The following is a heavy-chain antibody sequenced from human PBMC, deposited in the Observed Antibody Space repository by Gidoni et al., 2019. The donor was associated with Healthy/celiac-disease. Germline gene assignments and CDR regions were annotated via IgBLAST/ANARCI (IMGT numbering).Heavy chain of an antibody. CDR2: IYYSGST. CDR3: ARILAAAGTRHFDY. CDR1: GGSISSYY. J-gene: IGHJ4*02. Sequence: YGGSISSYYWSWIRQPPGKGLEWIGYIYYSGSTNYNPSLKSRVTISVDTSKNQFSLKLSSVTAADTAVYYCARILAAAGTRHFDYWGQGTLVTVSS. D-gene: IGHD6-13*01. V-gene: IGHV4-59*01.